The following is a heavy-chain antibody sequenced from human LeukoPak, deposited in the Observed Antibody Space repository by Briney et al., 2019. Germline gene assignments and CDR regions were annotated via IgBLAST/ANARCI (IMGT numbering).Heavy chain of an antibody. D-gene: IGHD3-10*01. J-gene: IGHJ5*02. Sequence: PSETLSLTSAVYGGSFSGYYWSWLRQPPGKGLEWIGEINHSGSNNYNPSLKSRVTISVDTSKNQFSLKLSSVPAADTAVYYCARIRRLWFGESGWFDPWGQGTLVTVSS. CDR2: INHSGSN. CDR3: ARIRRLWFGESGWFDP. V-gene: IGHV4-34*01. CDR1: GGSFSGYY.